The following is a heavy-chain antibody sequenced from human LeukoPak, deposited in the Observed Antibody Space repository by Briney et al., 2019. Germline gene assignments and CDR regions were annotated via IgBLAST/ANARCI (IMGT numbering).Heavy chain of an antibody. J-gene: IGHJ6*03. CDR1: GYTFTSYY. CDR2: ISAYNGNT. V-gene: IGHV1-18*04. Sequence: GASVKVSCKASGYTFTSYYMHWVRQAPGQGLEWMGWISAYNGNTNYAQKLQGRVTMTTDTSTSTAYMELRSLRSDDTAVYYCARECASNYYDSSGYYYVSYYYYYMDVWGKGTTVTVSS. CDR3: ARECASNYYDSSGYYYVSYYYYYMDV. D-gene: IGHD3-22*01.